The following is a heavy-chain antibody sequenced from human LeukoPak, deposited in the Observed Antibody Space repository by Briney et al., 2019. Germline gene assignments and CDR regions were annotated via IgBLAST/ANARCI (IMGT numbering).Heavy chain of an antibody. V-gene: IGHV3-23*01. CDR1: GFTFNTYA. CDR2: ISGSDGST. CDR3: AKLACTSTSCYANF. Sequence: PGGSLRLSCAASGFTFNTYAMTWVRQAPGKWLEWVSGISGSDGSTYYVDSVKGRFTISRDNSKNTLYLQMNSLRAEDTAVYYCAKLACTSTSCYANFWGQGTLVTVSS. D-gene: IGHD2-2*01. J-gene: IGHJ4*02.